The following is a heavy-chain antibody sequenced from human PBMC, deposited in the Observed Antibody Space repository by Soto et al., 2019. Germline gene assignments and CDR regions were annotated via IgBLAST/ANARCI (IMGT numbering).Heavy chain of an antibody. CDR1: GGSFSGYY. CDR2: INHSGST. CDR3: ARGGSTHRARPRSRVVVVRDY. Sequence: SETLSLTCAVYGGSFSGYYWSWIRQPPGKGLEWIGEINHSGSTNYNPSLKSRVTISVDTSKNQFSLKLSSVTAADTAVYYCARGGSTHRARPRSRVVVVRDYWGQGTLVTVSS. J-gene: IGHJ4*02. D-gene: IGHD3-22*01. V-gene: IGHV4-34*01.